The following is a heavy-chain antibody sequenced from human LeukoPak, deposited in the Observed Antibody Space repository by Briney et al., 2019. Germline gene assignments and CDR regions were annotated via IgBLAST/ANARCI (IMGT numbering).Heavy chain of an antibody. V-gene: IGHV7-4-1*02. D-gene: IGHD2-8*02. J-gene: IGHJ3*02. Sequence: GASVKVSCKASGYTFTSYAMNWVRQAPGQGLEWMGWINTNTGNPTYAQGFTGRFVLSLDTSVSTAYLQISSLKAEDTAVYYCAGKIAWWALDIWGQGTMVTVSS. CDR1: GYTFTSYA. CDR3: AGKIAWWALDI. CDR2: INTNTGNP.